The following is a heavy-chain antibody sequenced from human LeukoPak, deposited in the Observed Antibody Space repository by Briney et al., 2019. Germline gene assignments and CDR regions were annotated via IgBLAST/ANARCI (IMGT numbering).Heavy chain of an antibody. Sequence: SQTLSLTCTVSTGSISSYYWTWIRQPAGKGLEWIGRIHTSGNTNYSPALKSRVTMSVDTSKNQVSLKLYSVTASDTAVYYCARGGIASAYGSINYDHYGLDVWGQGTTVTVSS. CDR2: IHTSGNT. D-gene: IGHD6-13*01. J-gene: IGHJ6*02. CDR3: ARGGIASAYGSINYDHYGLDV. CDR1: TGSISSYY. V-gene: IGHV4-4*07.